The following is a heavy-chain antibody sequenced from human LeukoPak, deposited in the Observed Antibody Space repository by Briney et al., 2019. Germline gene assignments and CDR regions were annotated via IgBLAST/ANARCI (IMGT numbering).Heavy chain of an antibody. J-gene: IGHJ6*02. CDR1: GGSISSPNW. Sequence: SETLSLTCAVSGGSISSPNWWRWVRQPPGKGLEWIGEIYHSGSTNYNPSLKSRVTISVDTSKNQFSLRLSSVTAADTAVYYCARFNSGYDSIGYYYYAVGVWGQGTTVTVSS. CDR2: IYHSGST. V-gene: IGHV4-4*02. CDR3: ARFNSGYDSIGYYYYAVGV. D-gene: IGHD5-12*01.